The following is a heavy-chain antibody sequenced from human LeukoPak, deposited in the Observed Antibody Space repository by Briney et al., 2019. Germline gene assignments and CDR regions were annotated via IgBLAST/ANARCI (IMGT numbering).Heavy chain of an antibody. CDR2: IKQDGSEK. CDR1: GFTFSSYW. CDR3: AREIRGVTGRAY. V-gene: IGHV3-7*01. D-gene: IGHD3-9*01. J-gene: IGHJ4*02. Sequence: PGGSLRLSCAASGFTFSSYWMSWVRQAPGKGLGWVANIKQDGSEKYYVDSVKGRFTISRDNAKNSLYLQLNSLRAEDTAVYDGAREIRGVTGRAYWGEGTLVTVSS.